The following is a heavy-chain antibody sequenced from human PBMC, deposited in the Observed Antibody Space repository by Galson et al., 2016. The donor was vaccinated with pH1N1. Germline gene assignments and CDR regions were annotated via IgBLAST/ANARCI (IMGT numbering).Heavy chain of an antibody. CDR3: AITTGNYFAY. D-gene: IGHD2-8*02. CDR2: INQDGSEK. Sequence: SLRLSCAVSGFSFSHYWMSWVRQAPGKGLKWVANINQDGSEKYYVDSVKGRFNFSRDNAKNSLYVEMHSLRAEDTAFYYCAITTGNYFAYWGQGTLVTVSS. CDR1: GFSFSHYW. J-gene: IGHJ4*02. V-gene: IGHV3-7*01.